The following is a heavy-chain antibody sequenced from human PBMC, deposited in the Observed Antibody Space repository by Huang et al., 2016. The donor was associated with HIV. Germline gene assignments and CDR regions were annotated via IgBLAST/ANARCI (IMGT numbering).Heavy chain of an antibody. CDR2: IYYSGST. CDR3: ARLPGSITMIRGVITDPY. D-gene: IGHD3-10*01. V-gene: IGHV4-39*01. J-gene: IGHJ4*02. CDR1: GGSIRSDNYY. Sequence: QLQLQESGPGLVKPSETLSLTCTVSGGSIRSDNYYWGWIHQPPGKGLEWIGSIYYSGSTYYNPSIKSRVTITVDTSKNQFSLKMRSVTAADTAVYYCARLPGSITMIRGVITDPYWGQGTLVTVSS.